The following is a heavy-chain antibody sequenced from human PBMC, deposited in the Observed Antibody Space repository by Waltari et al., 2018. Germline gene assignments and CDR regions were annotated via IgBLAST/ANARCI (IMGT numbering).Heavy chain of an antibody. CDR1: RSSIRTNNYY. J-gene: IGHJ4*02. V-gene: IGHV4-39*07. CDR3: VRGYPDIVATISDY. Sequence: QLQLQESGPGLVKPSETLSLTCTVSRSSIRTNNYYWGWVRQPPGKGLEWIGSFYKSGTNYYNPTLKSRVTISVDTSNNQFSLKLNSVTAADTAVYYCVRGYPDIVATISDYWGQGTLVIVSS. CDR2: FYKSGTN. D-gene: IGHD5-12*01.